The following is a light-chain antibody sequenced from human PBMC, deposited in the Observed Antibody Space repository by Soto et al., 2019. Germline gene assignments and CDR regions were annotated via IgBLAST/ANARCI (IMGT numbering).Light chain of an antibody. CDR2: LGS. CDR1: QSLLHSNGYNY. J-gene: IGKJ2*03. Sequence: DLVMTQSPLSLPVTPGEPASISCRSSQSLLHSNGYNYLDWYLQKPGQSPQLLIYLGSNRASGVHDRFSRSGSGTDFTLKISRVEAEDVGVYYCMQALQTPPYSFGQGTKLETK. CDR3: MQALQTPPYS. V-gene: IGKV2-28*01.